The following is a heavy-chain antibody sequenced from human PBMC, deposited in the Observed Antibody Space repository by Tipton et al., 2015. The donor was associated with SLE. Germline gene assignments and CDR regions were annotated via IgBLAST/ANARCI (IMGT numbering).Heavy chain of an antibody. CDR3: ARESYYFDY. J-gene: IGHJ4*02. CDR1: GGSISNYY. Sequence: TLSLTCTVSGGSISNYYWSWIRQPPGKGLEWIGYISYSGSTNYNPSLKSPVTISIDTSKNQFSLKLSSVTAADTAVYYCARESYYFDYWGQGTPVTVSS. CDR2: ISYSGST. V-gene: IGHV4-59*01.